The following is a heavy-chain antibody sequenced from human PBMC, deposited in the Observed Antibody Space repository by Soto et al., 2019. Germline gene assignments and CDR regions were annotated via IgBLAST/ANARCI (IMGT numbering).Heavy chain of an antibody. CDR1: GFTFSSYS. D-gene: IGHD3-10*01. CDR3: ARDLMVRGKFVYYMDV. Sequence: GGSLRLSCAASGFTFSSYSMNWVRQAPGKGLEWVSSISSSSSYIYYADSVKGRFTISRDNAKNSLYLQMNSLRAEDTAVYYCARDLMVRGKFVYYMDVWGKGTTVTVSS. J-gene: IGHJ6*03. CDR2: ISSSSSYI. V-gene: IGHV3-21*01.